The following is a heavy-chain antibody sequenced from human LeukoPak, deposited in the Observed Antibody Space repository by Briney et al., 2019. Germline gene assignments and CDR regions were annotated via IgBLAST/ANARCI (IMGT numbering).Heavy chain of an antibody. Sequence: GASVKVSCKASGYTFTGYYMHWVRQAPGQGLEWMGWINPNSGGTNYAQKFQGRVTMTRDTSISTAYMELSRLRSDDTAVYYCARDPNPALYYYDSSGHRSGFWFDPWGQGTLVTVSS. D-gene: IGHD3-22*01. V-gene: IGHV1-2*02. CDR3: ARDPNPALYYYDSSGHRSGFWFDP. J-gene: IGHJ5*02. CDR2: INPNSGGT. CDR1: GYTFTGYY.